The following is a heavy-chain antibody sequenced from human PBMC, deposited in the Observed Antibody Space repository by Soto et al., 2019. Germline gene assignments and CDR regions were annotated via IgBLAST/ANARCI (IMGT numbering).Heavy chain of an antibody. CDR1: GGSISSGDYY. D-gene: IGHD3-3*01. CDR2: ISYSGST. J-gene: IGHJ5*02. CDR3: GGVRIPFLEWCIDQPAWFDP. Sequence: SETLSLTCTVSGGSISSGDYYWSWIRQPPGKGLEWIGYISYSGSTYYNPSLQNRVTISIDTSKNQFSLKLSSVTAADTAVYYCGGVRIPFLEWCIDQPAWFDPWGQGTLVTVSS. V-gene: IGHV4-30-4*01.